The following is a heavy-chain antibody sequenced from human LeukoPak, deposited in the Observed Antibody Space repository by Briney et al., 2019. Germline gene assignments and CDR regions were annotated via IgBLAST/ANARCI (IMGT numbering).Heavy chain of an antibody. CDR2: IKQDGSEK. CDR3: ARALYDFWSGHNYYYMDV. Sequence: GGSLRLSCAASGFTFSSYWMSWVRHAPGKGLEWVANIKQDGSEKYYVDSVKGRFTISRDNAKNSLYLQMNSLRAEDTAVYYCARALYDFWSGHNYYYMDVWGKGTTVTVSS. J-gene: IGHJ6*03. V-gene: IGHV3-7*01. CDR1: GFTFSSYW. D-gene: IGHD3-3*01.